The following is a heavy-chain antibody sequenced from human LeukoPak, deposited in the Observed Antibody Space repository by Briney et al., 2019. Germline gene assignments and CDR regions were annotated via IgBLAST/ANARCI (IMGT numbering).Heavy chain of an antibody. CDR2: INHSGST. CDR3: ARGGTWPTYSDY. CDR1: GGSFSGYY. D-gene: IGHD5-12*01. J-gene: IGHJ4*02. V-gene: IGHV4-34*01. Sequence: PSETLSLTCAVNGGSFSGYYWSWIRQSPGKGLEWIGEINHSGSTNHNPSLKSRVTISVDTSKNQFSLKLTSVTAADTAVFYCARGGTWPTYSDYWGQGILVTVSS.